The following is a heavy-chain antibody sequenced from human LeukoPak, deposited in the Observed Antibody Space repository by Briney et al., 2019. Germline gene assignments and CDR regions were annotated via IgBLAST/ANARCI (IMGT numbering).Heavy chain of an antibody. J-gene: IGHJ4*02. D-gene: IGHD5-18*01. CDR3: TRGRGYSYGYSDY. V-gene: IGHV3-49*03. CDR2: IRSKAYGGTT. CDR1: GFTFGDYA. Sequence: GSLRLSCTTSGFTFGDYAMSWFRQTPGKGLEWVGFIRSKAYGGTTGYAASVKGRFTISSDDSKNIAYLQMDSLKTEDTAIYYCTRGRGYSYGYSDYWGQGTLVTVSS.